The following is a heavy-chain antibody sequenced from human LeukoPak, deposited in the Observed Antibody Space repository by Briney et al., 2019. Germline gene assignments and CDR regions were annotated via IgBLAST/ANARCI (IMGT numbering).Heavy chain of an antibody. D-gene: IGHD6-6*01. CDR3: ASLARYSNSLTYYYYGMDV. J-gene: IGHJ6*02. Sequence: SETLSLTCAVYGGSFSGYYWSWIRQPPGKGLEWIGEINHSGSTNYNPSLKSRVTISVDTSKNQFSLKLSSVTAADTAVYYCASLARYSNSLTYYYYGMDVWGQGPTVTVSS. CDR2: INHSGST. CDR1: GGSFSGYY. V-gene: IGHV4-34*01.